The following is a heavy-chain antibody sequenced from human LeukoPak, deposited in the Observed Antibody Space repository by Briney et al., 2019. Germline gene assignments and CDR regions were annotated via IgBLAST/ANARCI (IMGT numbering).Heavy chain of an antibody. CDR1: GVSISSDY. Sequence: IPSETLSLTCTVSGVSISSDYWSWLRQPPGKGLEGMGYINYSGSTNYNPSLKRRVTISVDTSKNQFSLKLSSVTAADTAVYYCARRVGPYYYDSSGYYSGYYFDFWGQGTLVTVSS. J-gene: IGHJ4*02. V-gene: IGHV4-59*01. D-gene: IGHD3-22*01. CDR2: INYSGST. CDR3: ARRVGPYYYDSSGYYSGYYFDF.